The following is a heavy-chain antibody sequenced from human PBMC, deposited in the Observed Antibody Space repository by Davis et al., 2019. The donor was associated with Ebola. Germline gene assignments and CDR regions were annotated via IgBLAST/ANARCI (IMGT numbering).Heavy chain of an antibody. Sequence: AASVTVSCKTSGYTFSGYAISWVRQAPGQGLEGIGRINVYNGHTNYAQNFQGRVTVSTDTSTSIAYMELRSLRSDDTALYYCARDATTVTTIWFDPWGQGTLVTFSS. V-gene: IGHV1-18*01. J-gene: IGHJ5*02. CDR2: INVYNGHT. CDR1: GYTFSGYA. D-gene: IGHD4-17*01. CDR3: ARDATTVTTIWFDP.